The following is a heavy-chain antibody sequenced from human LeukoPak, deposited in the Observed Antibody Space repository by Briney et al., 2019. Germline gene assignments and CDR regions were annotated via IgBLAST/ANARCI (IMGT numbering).Heavy chain of an antibody. CDR1: GGSISSYY. Sequence: SETLSLTCTVSGGSISSYYWSWIRQHPGKGLEGIGYIYYSWNTNFNPALKSRVTMSVETSKNQFSLTLSSVTAADTAVYYCARDKGEYYDSSGYLDYWGQGTLVTVSS. D-gene: IGHD3-22*01. CDR3: ARDKGEYYDSSGYLDY. CDR2: IYYSWNT. V-gene: IGHV4-59*01. J-gene: IGHJ4*02.